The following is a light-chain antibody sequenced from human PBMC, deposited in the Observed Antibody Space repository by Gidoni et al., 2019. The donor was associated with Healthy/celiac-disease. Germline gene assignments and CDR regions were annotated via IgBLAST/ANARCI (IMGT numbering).Light chain of an antibody. V-gene: IGKV1-39*01. J-gene: IGKJ3*01. CDR2: AAS. Sequence: DIQITQSPSSLSASVGDRVTITCRASQSISSYLNWYQQTPGKAPKLLIFAASSLQSGVPSRFSGSGSGTDFTLTISSLQPEDFATYYCQQSYSTPFTFGPGTKVDIK. CDR3: QQSYSTPFT. CDR1: QSISSY.